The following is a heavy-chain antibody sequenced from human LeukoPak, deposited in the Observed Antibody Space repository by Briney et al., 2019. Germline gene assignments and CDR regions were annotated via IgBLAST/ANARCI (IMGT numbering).Heavy chain of an antibody. CDR2: ISGSGGST. D-gene: IGHD2-2*01. CDR3: ANGVARYCSSTSCQAFDY. Sequence: HPGGSLRLSCAASGFTFSSYAMSWVRQAPGKGLEWVSAISGSGGSTYYADSVKGRFTISRDNSKNTLYLQMNSLRAEDTAVYYCANGVARYCSSTSCQAFDYWGQGTLVIVSS. CDR1: GFTFSSYA. J-gene: IGHJ4*02. V-gene: IGHV3-23*01.